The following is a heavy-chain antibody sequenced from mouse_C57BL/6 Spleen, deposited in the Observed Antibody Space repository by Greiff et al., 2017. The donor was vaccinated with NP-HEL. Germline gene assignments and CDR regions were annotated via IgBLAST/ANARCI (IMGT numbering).Heavy chain of an antibody. V-gene: IGHV1-80*01. J-gene: IGHJ1*03. CDR3: ARKTTDWYFDV. D-gene: IGHD1-1*01. CDR2: IYPGDGDT. Sequence: VQLQQSGAELVKPGASVKISCKASGYAFSSYWMNWVKQRPGKGLEWIGQIYPGDGDTNSNGKFKGKATLTADKSSSTAYMQLSSLTSEDSAVYFCARKTTDWYFDVWGTGTTVTVSS. CDR1: GYAFSSYW.